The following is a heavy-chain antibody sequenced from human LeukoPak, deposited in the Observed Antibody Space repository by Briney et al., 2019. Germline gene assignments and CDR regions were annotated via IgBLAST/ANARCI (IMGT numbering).Heavy chain of an antibody. CDR1: GFTYSSYW. CDR2: IKPDGSEK. J-gene: IGHJ3*02. Sequence: PGGSLRLSCEASGFTYSSYWMTWVRQAPGKGLEWVANIKPDGSEKYYVDSVKGRFTISRDNAKNSLYLQMNSLRAEDTAVYYCASMVGANVPFDIWGQGTMVTVSS. D-gene: IGHD1-26*01. V-gene: IGHV3-7*01. CDR3: ASMVGANVPFDI.